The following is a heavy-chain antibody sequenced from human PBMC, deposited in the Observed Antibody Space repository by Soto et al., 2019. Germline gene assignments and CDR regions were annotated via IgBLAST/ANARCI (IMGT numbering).Heavy chain of an antibody. Sequence: GGSLRLSCAASGFTFSSYGMHWVRQAPGKGLEWVAVIWYDGSNKYYADSVKGRFTISRDNSKNTLYLRMNSLRAEDTAAYYCAPHVSCSGGSCQYDAFAIRGQGTMVTVSS. CDR2: IWYDGSNK. V-gene: IGHV3-33*01. D-gene: IGHD2-15*01. CDR1: GFTFSSYG. CDR3: APHVSCSGGSCQYDAFAI. J-gene: IGHJ3*02.